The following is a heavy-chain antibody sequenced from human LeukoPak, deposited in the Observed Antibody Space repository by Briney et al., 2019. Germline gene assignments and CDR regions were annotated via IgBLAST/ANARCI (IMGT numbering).Heavy chain of an antibody. Sequence: GGSLRLSCAASGFXFSNYGMNWVRQAPGKGLKWVSFTDTSGRYVYYGDSVKGRFTISRDNAKNLLFLQMNGLRAEDTALYYCARGRSITLLRGVAMSDGFDIWGQGAMVAVSS. J-gene: IGHJ3*02. V-gene: IGHV3-21*06. CDR1: GFXFSNYG. CDR3: ARGRSITLLRGVAMSDGFDI. CDR2: TDTSGRYV. D-gene: IGHD3-10*01.